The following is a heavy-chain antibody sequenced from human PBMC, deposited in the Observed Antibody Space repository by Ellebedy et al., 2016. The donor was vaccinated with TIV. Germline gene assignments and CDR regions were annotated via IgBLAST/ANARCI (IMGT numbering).Heavy chain of an antibody. V-gene: IGHV4-34*01. Sequence: SETLSLXXAVYGGSFSGYYWSWIRQPPGKGLEWIGEINHSGSTNYNPSLKSRVTISVDTSKNQFSLKLSSVTAADTAVYYCATSGVYYDSSGYPAYWGQGTLVTVSS. D-gene: IGHD3-22*01. CDR3: ATSGVYYDSSGYPAY. J-gene: IGHJ4*02. CDR1: GGSFSGYY. CDR2: INHSGST.